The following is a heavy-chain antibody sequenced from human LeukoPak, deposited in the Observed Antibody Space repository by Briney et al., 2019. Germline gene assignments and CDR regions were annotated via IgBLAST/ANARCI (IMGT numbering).Heavy chain of an antibody. V-gene: IGHV4-34*01. CDR2: INHSGST. CDR1: GESFSGYY. Sequence: SETLSLTCAVYGESFSGYYWSWIRQPPGKGLEWIGEINHSGSTNYNPSLKSRVTISVDTSKNQFSLKLSSVTAADTAVYYCARGDYIWGSYRYRPYYFDYWGQGTLVTVSS. J-gene: IGHJ4*02. CDR3: ARGDYIWGSYRYRPYYFDY. D-gene: IGHD3-16*02.